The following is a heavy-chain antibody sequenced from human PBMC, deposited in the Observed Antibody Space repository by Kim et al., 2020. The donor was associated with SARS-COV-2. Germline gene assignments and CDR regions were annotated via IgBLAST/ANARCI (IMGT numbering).Heavy chain of an antibody. CDR3: AGLDGSGALGIDY. CDR1: GGSLISAASNGHEIYY. J-gene: IGHJ4*02. V-gene: IGHV4-39*01. CDR2: VDYTGAT. D-gene: IGHD6-25*01. Sequence: SETLSLTCTVSGGSLISAASNGHEIYYWGWIRQIRQPPGKGLEWIGAVDYTGATWCHPSLKNRVSMSVDTPKNQYSLKMKSMTAADTAVYYCAGLDGSGALGIDYWGRGALVTVSS.